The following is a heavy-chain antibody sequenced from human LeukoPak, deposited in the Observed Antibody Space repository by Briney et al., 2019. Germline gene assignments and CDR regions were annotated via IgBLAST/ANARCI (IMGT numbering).Heavy chain of an antibody. Sequence: GSLRLSCAASGFTFSSYGMHWVRQAPGKGLEWVADIWFDGKNEHFADSVKGRFTISRDNSKNTMYLQINSLRAEDTAVYYCARDSKRGVAVAGTLTYYGMDVWGQGTTVTVSS. CDR1: GFTFSSYG. CDR3: ARDSKRGVAVAGTLTYYGMDV. CDR2: IWFDGKNE. V-gene: IGHV3-33*01. J-gene: IGHJ6*02. D-gene: IGHD6-19*01.